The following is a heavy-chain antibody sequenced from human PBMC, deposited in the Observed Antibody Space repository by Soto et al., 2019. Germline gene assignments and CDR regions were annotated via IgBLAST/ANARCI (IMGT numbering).Heavy chain of an antibody. J-gene: IGHJ3*02. CDR2: IYYSGST. V-gene: IGHV4-39*01. CDR1: GGSISSSSYY. D-gene: IGHD2-15*01. Sequence: SETLSLTCTVSGGSISSSSYYWGWIRQPPGKGLEWIGSIYYSGSTYYNPSLKSRVTISVDTSKNQFSLKLSSVTAADTAVYYCARHPHIVVVVAATPDDAFDIWGQGTMVTVSS. CDR3: ARHPHIVVVVAATPDDAFDI.